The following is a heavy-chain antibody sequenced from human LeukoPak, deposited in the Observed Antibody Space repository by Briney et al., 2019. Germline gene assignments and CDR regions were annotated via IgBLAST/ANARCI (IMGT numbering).Heavy chain of an antibody. D-gene: IGHD3-22*01. V-gene: IGHV3-30-3*01. Sequence: PGGSLRLSCAASGFTFSSYAMHWVRQAPGKGLEWVAVISYDGSNKYYADSVKGRFTISRDNSKNTLYLQMNSLRAEDTAVYYCARVYYHSSVYRPIDYWGQGTLVTVSS. CDR3: ARVYYHSSVYRPIDY. CDR1: GFTFSSYA. J-gene: IGHJ4*02. CDR2: ISYDGSNK.